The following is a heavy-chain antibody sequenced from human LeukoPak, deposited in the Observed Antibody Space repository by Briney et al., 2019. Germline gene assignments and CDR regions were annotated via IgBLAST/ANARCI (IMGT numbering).Heavy chain of an antibody. CDR3: ARGWAHDLAVAGLPFDY. D-gene: IGHD6-19*01. J-gene: IGHJ4*02. CDR1: GGSISSYY. V-gene: IGHV4-59*01. Sequence: KPSETLSLTCTVSGGSISSYYWSWIRQPPGKGLEWMGYIYYSGSTNYNPSLKSRVNISVDTSNKQSSPKLILCTAADTAVSYCARGWAHDLAVAGLPFDYWGQGTLVTVSS. CDR2: IYYSGST.